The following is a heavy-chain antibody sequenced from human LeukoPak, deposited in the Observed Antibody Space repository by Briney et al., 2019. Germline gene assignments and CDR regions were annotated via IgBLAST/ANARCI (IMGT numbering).Heavy chain of an antibody. CDR3: ARDRAYSDYKGTTYYFDY. CDR1: DGSISSYY. CDR2: MYTSGST. J-gene: IGHJ4*02. Sequence: SETLSPTCTVSDGSISSYYWSWIRQPAGKGLEWIGRMYTSGSTNYNPSLKSRVTMSVDTSKNQFSLKLSSVTAADTAVYYCARDRAYSDYKGTTYYFDYWGQGTLVTVSS. D-gene: IGHD3-10*01. V-gene: IGHV4-4*07.